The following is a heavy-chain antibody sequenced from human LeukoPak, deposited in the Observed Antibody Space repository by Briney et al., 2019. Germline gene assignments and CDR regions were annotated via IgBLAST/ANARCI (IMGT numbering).Heavy chain of an antibody. D-gene: IGHD6-13*01. CDR2: INEDGSDI. Sequence: GGSLRLSCAAAGFTFRSYWTSWVRQAPGKGLEWVANINEDGSDIYYVDSVKGRFTISRDNAKNSLFLQMSSLRADDTAVYYCASGPLITAAGACCGQGTLVTVSS. V-gene: IGHV3-7*01. CDR3: ASGPLITAAGAC. CDR1: GFTFRSYW. J-gene: IGHJ4*02.